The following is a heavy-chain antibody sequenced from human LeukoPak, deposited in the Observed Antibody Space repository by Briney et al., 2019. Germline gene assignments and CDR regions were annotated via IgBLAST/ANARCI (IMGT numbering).Heavy chain of an antibody. J-gene: IGHJ4*02. CDR1: GGSCDDYY. CDR3: ARGRDRSKAGDH. D-gene: IGHD5-24*01. V-gene: IGHV4-34*01. Sequence: SETLSLTCDVYGGSCDDYYCSWIRQPPGKGREWIGEIHTSEGFYYNSSLMSRVTISIDTSKTHFSLRLASVTAADTGFYYCARGRDRSKAGDHWGQGSLVTVSS. CDR2: IHTSEGF.